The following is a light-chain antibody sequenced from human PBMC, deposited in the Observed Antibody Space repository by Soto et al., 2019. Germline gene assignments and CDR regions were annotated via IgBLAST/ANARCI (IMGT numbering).Light chain of an antibody. CDR2: AAS. CDR1: QAIRND. J-gene: IGKJ5*01. V-gene: IGKV1-6*02. CDR3: LQDYNYPPT. Sequence: AIQLTRSPSSQSASVEYRVTITCRASQAIRNDLGWYQQKPGKAPKLLIYAASSLQSGVPSRFSGSGSGTDFTLTISSLQAEDFATYYCLQDYNYPPTFGQGTRLEIK.